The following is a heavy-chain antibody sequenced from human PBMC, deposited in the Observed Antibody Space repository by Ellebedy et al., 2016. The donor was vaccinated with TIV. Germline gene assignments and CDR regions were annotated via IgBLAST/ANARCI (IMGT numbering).Heavy chain of an antibody. Sequence: ASVKVSCKASGYTFTGYYMHWVRQVPGQGLEWMGWISVYNGNTNYAQKLQGRVTMTTDTSTRAAYMELRSLRSDDTAVYYCARDTNHYDSSGYTTDSYYYGMDVWGQGTTVTVSS. J-gene: IGHJ6*02. CDR1: GYTFTGYY. CDR3: ARDTNHYDSSGYTTDSYYYGMDV. V-gene: IGHV1-18*04. D-gene: IGHD3-22*01. CDR2: ISVYNGNT.